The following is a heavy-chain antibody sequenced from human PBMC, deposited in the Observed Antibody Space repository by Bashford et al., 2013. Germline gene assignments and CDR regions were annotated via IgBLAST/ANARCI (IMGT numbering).Heavy chain of an antibody. V-gene: IGHV1-18*01. CDR2: ISAYNGNT. CDR1: GYTFTSYG. CDR3: ARVLPADYVNHNWFDP. J-gene: IGHJ5*02. Sequence: VASVKVSCKASGYTFTSYGISWVRQAPGQGLEWMGWISAYNGNTNYAQKLQGRVTMTTDTSTSTAYMELRSLRSDDTAVYYCARVLPADYVNHNWFDPWGQGTLVHRLL. D-gene: IGHD4-17*01.